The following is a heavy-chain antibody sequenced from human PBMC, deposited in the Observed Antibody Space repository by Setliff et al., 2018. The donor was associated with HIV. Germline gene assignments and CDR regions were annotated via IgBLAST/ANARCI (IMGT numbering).Heavy chain of an antibody. Sequence: SETLSLTCTVSGGSISSGSDYWSWIRQPAGEGLEWIGQIHISGSTNYNPSLKSRVTISVDTSKNQFSLKLSSVTAADTAVYYCARGRGSGDWFDPWGQGTLVTVSS. CDR1: GGSISSGSDY. D-gene: IGHD6-19*01. CDR3: ARGRGSGDWFDP. V-gene: IGHV4-61*09. J-gene: IGHJ5*02. CDR2: IHISGST.